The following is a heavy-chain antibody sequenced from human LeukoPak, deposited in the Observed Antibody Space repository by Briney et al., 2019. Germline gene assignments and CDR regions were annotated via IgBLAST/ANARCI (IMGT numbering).Heavy chain of an antibody. Sequence: AASVKVSCKASGFTFTSYGFTWVRQAPGQGLEWMGWISAYNGDTKYAQNLQDRVTMTTDTSTSTAYMDLRSLRSDDTAVYFCARVAEYHLLYYFDYWGQGTLVTVSS. V-gene: IGHV1-18*01. CDR3: ARVAEYHLLYYFDY. D-gene: IGHD2-2*01. J-gene: IGHJ4*02. CDR2: ISAYNGDT. CDR1: GFTFTSYG.